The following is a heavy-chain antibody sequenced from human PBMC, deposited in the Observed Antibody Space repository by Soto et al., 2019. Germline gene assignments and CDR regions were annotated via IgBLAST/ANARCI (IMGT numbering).Heavy chain of an antibody. D-gene: IGHD3-22*01. CDR1: GFTFDDYA. Sequence: QVLLEESGGGAVQPGTSLRLSCAASGFTFDDYAMHWVRQAPGKGLEWVALVSYDGSHEYYTYSVKGRFVISRDNSKNTVYLHMSSLRAEDTAVYFCSKAAPYYYDSSGVDGVGLDLWGQGTMVTVSS. J-gene: IGHJ3*01. CDR2: VSYDGSHE. V-gene: IGHV3-30*18. CDR3: SKAAPYYYDSSGVDGVGLDL.